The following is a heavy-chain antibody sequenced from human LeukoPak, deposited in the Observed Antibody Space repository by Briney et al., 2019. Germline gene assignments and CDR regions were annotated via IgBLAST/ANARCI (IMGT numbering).Heavy chain of an antibody. CDR3: ARGYCSGGXCYSVEXXFDP. V-gene: IGHV1-2*06. Sequence: ASVKVSCKAAGYTFTGYYMFWVRQAPGQGLEWMGRINPNSGGTNYAQKFQGRVTMTRDTSISTAYMELSRLRSDDTAVYYCARGYCSGGXCYSVEXXFDPWGXGTLVTVSS. D-gene: IGHD2-15*01. J-gene: IGHJ5*02. CDR2: INPNSGGT. CDR1: GYTFTGYY.